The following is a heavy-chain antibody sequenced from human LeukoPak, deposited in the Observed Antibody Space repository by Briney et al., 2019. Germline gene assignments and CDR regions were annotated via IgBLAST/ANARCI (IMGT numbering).Heavy chain of an antibody. J-gene: IGHJ3*02. Sequence: GGSLRLPCVASGFPFSSVGMNWVRQAPGKGLEWVSYISSDPSHTYYADSVKGRFTISRDNSKNTLYLQMNSLRAEDTAVYYCARPYSGSYTAYDAFDIWGQGTMVTVSS. CDR3: ARPYSGSYTAYDAFDI. V-gene: IGHV3-21*01. CDR1: GFPFSSVG. CDR2: ISSDPSHT. D-gene: IGHD1-26*01.